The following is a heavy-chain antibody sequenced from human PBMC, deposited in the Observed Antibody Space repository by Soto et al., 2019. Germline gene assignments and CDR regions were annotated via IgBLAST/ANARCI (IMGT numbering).Heavy chain of an antibody. CDR2: IYWDDAK. CDR3: AHKGGGDRILDY. V-gene: IGHV2-5*02. D-gene: IGHD3-16*01. CDR1: GFSLSASGVG. Sequence: QITLKESGPTLVKPTQTLTLTCTFSGFSLSASGVGVGWIRQPPGKAVEWLAIIYWDDAKHYSPSLKSSLTIAKDTSKNQVVLTMTNMDPGDTATYYCAHKGGGDRILDYWGQGTLVTVSS. J-gene: IGHJ4*02.